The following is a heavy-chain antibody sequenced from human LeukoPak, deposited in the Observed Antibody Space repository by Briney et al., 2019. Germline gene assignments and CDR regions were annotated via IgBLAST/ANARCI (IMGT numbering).Heavy chain of an antibody. V-gene: IGHV1-2*02. CDR2: INPNSGGT. Sequence: ASVKVSCKASGYTFTGYYMHWVRRAPGQGLEWMGWINPNSGGTNSAQKFQGRVTMTRDTSISTAHMELSRLRSDDTAVYYCAREEREYCGGDCNDAFDIWGQGTMVTVSS. CDR3: AREEREYCGGDCNDAFDI. CDR1: GYTFTGYY. D-gene: IGHD2-21*02. J-gene: IGHJ3*02.